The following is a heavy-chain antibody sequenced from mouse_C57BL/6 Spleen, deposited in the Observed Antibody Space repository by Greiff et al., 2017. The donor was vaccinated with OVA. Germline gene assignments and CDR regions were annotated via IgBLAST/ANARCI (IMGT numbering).Heavy chain of an antibody. V-gene: IGHV1-50*01. CDR2: IDPSDSYT. CDR1: GYTFTSYW. J-gene: IGHJ3*01. Sequence: QVQLQQPGAELVKPGASVKLSCKASGYTFTSYWMQWVKQRPGQGLEWIGEIDPSDSYTNYNQKFKGKATLTVDTSSSTAYMQLSSLTSEDSAVYYCARGGVFADWGQGTLVTVSA. CDR3: ARGGVFAD.